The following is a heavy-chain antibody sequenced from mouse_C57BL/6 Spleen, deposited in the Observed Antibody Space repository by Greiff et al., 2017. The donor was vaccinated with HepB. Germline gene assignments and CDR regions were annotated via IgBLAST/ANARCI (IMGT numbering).Heavy chain of an antibody. CDR3: ARDDTPVADY. CDR2: IYPGDGDT. Sequence: VQLQQSGPELVKPGASVKLSCKASGYAFSSSWMNWVKPRPGQGLEWIGRIYPGDGDTNYNGKFKGKATLTADKSSSTAYMQLSSLTSEDSAVYFCARDDTPVADYWGQGTTLTVSS. CDR1: GYAFSSSW. J-gene: IGHJ2*01. D-gene: IGHD1-1*01. V-gene: IGHV1-82*01.